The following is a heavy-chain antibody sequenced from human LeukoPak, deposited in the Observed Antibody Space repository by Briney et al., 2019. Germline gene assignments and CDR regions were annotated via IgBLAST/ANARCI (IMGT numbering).Heavy chain of an antibody. CDR3: AKSTSFYLDS. CDR1: GFTFSSYA. Sequence: GGSLRLSCAASGFTFSSYAMSWVRQAPGKGLEWVSAISGSGDATNYADSVKGRFTISRDNSKSTLYVQMNSLRAEDTAVYYCAKSTSFYLDSWGQGTLVTVSS. CDR2: ISGSGDAT. J-gene: IGHJ4*02. V-gene: IGHV3-23*01.